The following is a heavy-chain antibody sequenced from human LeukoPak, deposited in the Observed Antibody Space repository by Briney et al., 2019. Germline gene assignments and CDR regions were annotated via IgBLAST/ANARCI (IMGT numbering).Heavy chain of an antibody. CDR1: GFPFSIYA. Sequence: PGGSLRLSCAASGFPFSIYALHWVRQAPGKGLEYVSGISTSGDSTYYANSVKGRFTISRDNSKNTLYLQMGSLRAEDMAVYYCARGGGSSWFEKLIFDYWGQGTLVTVSS. J-gene: IGHJ4*02. V-gene: IGHV3-64*01. D-gene: IGHD6-13*01. CDR2: ISTSGDST. CDR3: ARGGGSSWFEKLIFDY.